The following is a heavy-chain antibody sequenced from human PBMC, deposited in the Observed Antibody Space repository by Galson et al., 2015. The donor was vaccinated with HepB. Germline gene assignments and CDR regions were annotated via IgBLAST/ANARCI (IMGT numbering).Heavy chain of an antibody. CDR2: IRSKANSYAT. D-gene: IGHD4-17*01. CDR1: GFTFSGSA. Sequence: CAATGFTFSGSAMHWVRQASGKGLEWVGRIRSKANSYATAYAASVKGRFTISRDDSKNTAYLQMNSLKTEDTAVYYCTRARGGDLYYFDYWGQGTLVTVSS. CDR3: TRARGGDLYYFDY. J-gene: IGHJ4*02. V-gene: IGHV3-73*01.